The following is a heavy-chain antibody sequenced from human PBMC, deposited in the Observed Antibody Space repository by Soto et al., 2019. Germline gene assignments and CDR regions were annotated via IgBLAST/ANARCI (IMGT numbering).Heavy chain of an antibody. CDR2: INPDSGAT. CDR3: ARGDYGTGGYPFPYFDY. Sequence: HEHLVQSGAEVKRPGASLKVSCKASGYSFTGYYIHWVRQAPGQGLEWMGWINPDSGATNYAQSFQGRVTLPSVTSVSTASMDLTSLTSDDTAVYYCARGDYGTGGYPFPYFDYWGQGTLVIVSS. J-gene: IGHJ4*02. D-gene: IGHD2-8*02. CDR1: GYSFTGYY. V-gene: IGHV1-2*02.